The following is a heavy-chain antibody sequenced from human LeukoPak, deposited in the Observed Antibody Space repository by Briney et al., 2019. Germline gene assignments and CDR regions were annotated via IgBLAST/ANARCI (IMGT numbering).Heavy chain of an antibody. CDR2: IITSSSYM. V-gene: IGHV3-21*01. D-gene: IGHD6-19*01. J-gene: IGHJ6*03. CDR3: ARDPYSGGYGAYYYYYMDV. CDR1: GFTFSAYN. Sequence: PGGSLRLSCAASGFTFSAYNMNWVRRTPGKGLEWVSSIITSSSYMFYADSVRGRFTISRDNAENSLYLQMNSLRDEDTAVYYCARDPYSGGYGAYYYYYMDVWGKGTTVTVSS.